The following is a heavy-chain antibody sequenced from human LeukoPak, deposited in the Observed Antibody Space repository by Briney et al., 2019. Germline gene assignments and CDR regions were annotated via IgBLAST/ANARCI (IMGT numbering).Heavy chain of an antibody. Sequence: GGSQRLSCAASGFTFTNAWMSWVRQAPGKGLEWVGRIKSKTDGGTADYAAPVKGRFAISRDDSKNTLYLQMNSLKTEDTAVYYCTKYYYDSSGYLYYFDYWGQGTLVTVSS. CDR1: GFTFTNAW. CDR2: IKSKTDGGTA. V-gene: IGHV3-15*01. CDR3: TKYYYDSSGYLYYFDY. D-gene: IGHD3-22*01. J-gene: IGHJ4*02.